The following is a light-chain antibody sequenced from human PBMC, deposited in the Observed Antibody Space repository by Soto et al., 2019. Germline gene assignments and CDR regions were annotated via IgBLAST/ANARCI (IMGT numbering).Light chain of an antibody. CDR1: SSNIGGGYD. J-gene: IGLJ2*01. V-gene: IGLV1-40*01. CDR3: QSYDSSLSGVV. CDR2: SNT. Sequence: QTVVTQPPSVSGAPGQRVTISCTGSSSNIGGGYDVHWYQQLPGTAPKLLIYSNTHRPSGVPDRFSGTKSGTSASLAITGLQAEDEADYYCQSYDSSLSGVVFGGGTKLTVL.